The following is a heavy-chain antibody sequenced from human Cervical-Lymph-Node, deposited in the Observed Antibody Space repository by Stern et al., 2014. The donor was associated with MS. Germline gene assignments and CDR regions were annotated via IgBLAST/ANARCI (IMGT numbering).Heavy chain of an antibody. J-gene: IGHJ4*02. V-gene: IGHV2-5*02. CDR3: AHRTAGPFDY. CDR1: GFSLSTSGLG. Sequence: QVTLKESGPALVKPTQTLTLTCTFSGFSLSTSGLGVGLIRQPPGAALEWLAYIYWDDQKRYSPSLKSRLTITKDTSKNQVVLTLTNVDPVDTATYYCAHRTAGPFDYWGQGTLVTVSS. CDR2: IYWDDQK.